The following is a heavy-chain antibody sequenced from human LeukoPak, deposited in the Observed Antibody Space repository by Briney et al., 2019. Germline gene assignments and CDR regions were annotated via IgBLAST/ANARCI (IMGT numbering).Heavy chain of an antibody. CDR1: GGSITSHY. CDR3: ARETIAAAGPGGGSINSFDP. V-gene: IGHV4-59*11. J-gene: IGHJ5*02. D-gene: IGHD6-13*01. CDR2: IYYSGRT. Sequence: SETLSLTCTVSGGSITSHYWSWIRQAPGKGLEWIGFIYYSGRTKYNPSLQSRVTMSVDTPKNQFSLKLSSVTAADTAVYYCARETIAAAGPGGGSINSFDPWGKGTLVTVSS.